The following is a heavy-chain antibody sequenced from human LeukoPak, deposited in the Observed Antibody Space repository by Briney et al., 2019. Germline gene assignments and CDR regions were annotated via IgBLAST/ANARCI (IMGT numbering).Heavy chain of an antibody. CDR1: GYTFTGYY. V-gene: IGHV1-2*02. Sequence: GASVKVSCKASGYTFTGYYMHWVRQAPGQGLEWMGWINPNSGGTNYAQKFQGRVTMTRDTSISTAYMELSRLRSDDTAVYYCARAPYYYDSSGYYQYFDYWGQGTLVTVSS. D-gene: IGHD3-22*01. CDR2: INPNSGGT. J-gene: IGHJ4*02. CDR3: ARAPYYYDSSGYYQYFDY.